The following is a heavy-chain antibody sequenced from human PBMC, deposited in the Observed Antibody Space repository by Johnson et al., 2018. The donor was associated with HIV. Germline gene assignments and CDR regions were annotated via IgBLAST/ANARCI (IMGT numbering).Heavy chain of an antibody. CDR3: AKDRPLVVVTHDAFDI. D-gene: IGHD2-21*02. CDR1: GFTVRSNY. J-gene: IGHJ3*02. CDR2: IYSGGST. V-gene: IGHV3-66*03. Sequence: EVQLVESGGGLIQPGGSLRLSCEASGFTVRSNYISWVRQAPGKGLEWVSVIYSGGSTYYADSLKGRFTISRDNSKNTLYLQMNSLRAEDTAVYYCAKDRPLVVVTHDAFDIWGQGTMVTVSS.